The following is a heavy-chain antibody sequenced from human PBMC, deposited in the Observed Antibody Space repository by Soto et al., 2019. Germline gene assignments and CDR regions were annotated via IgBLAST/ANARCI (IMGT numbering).Heavy chain of an antibody. D-gene: IGHD3-9*01. J-gene: IGHJ6*02. CDR3: ARDYDILTGYSLYYYYYYGMDV. CDR2: ISSSSSYI. Sequence: GGSLRLSCAASGFTFGSYGGNWVRQAPGKGLEWVSSISSSSSYIYYADSVKGRFTISRDNAKNSLYLQMNSLRAEDTAVYYCARDYDILTGYSLYYYYYYGMDVWGQGTTVTVSS. CDR1: GFTFGSYG. V-gene: IGHV3-21*01.